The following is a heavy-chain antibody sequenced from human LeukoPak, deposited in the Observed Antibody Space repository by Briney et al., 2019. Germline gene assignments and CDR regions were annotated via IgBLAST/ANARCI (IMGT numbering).Heavy chain of an antibody. CDR2: ILHSGST. D-gene: IGHD3-3*01. Sequence: SETLSLTCAVSGVSITSDTYYWSWIPQPPGKGLEWIGYILHSGSTYHNPSLKSQVTILVDTSKNQFSLKLSSVTAADTAVYFCARTRDFWSAYFDYWGQGILVTVSS. V-gene: IGHV4-30-2*01. J-gene: IGHJ4*02. CDR1: GVSITSDTYY. CDR3: ARTRDFWSAYFDY.